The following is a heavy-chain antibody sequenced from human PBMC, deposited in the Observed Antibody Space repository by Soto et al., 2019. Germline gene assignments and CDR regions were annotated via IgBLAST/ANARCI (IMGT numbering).Heavy chain of an antibody. D-gene: IGHD3-22*01. CDR1: GYTFTSYA. CDR3: ARVMNYYDRVFDY. Sequence: ASVKVSCTASGYTFTSYAMHWVREAPGQRLEWMGWINAGNGNTKYSQKFQGRVTITRDTSASTAYMELSSLRSEDTAVYYCARVMNYYDRVFDYWGQGTLVTVSS. V-gene: IGHV1-3*01. J-gene: IGHJ4*02. CDR2: INAGNGNT.